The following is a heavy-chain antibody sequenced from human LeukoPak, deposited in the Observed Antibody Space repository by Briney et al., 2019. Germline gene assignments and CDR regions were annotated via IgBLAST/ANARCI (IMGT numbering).Heavy chain of an antibody. CDR3: ARDPLHRHPGY. J-gene: IGHJ4*02. CDR2: INPSGGST. Sequence: GASVKVSCKASGYTFTSYYMHWVRQAPGQGLEWMGIINPSGGSTSYAQKFQGRVTMTRDTSTGTVYMELSSLRSEDTAVYYCARDPLHRHPGYWGQGTLVTVSS. V-gene: IGHV1-46*01. CDR1: GYTFTSYY.